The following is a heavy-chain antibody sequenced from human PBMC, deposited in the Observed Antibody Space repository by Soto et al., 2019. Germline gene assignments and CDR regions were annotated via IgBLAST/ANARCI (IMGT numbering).Heavy chain of an antibody. CDR2: IDPSDSYT. Sequence: PGESLKISCKGSGYSFTSYWISWVRQMPGKGLEWMGRIDPSDSYTNYSPSSQGHVTISADKSISTAYLQWSSLKASDTAMYYCARRRVVVAATGYGMDVWGQGTTVTVSS. D-gene: IGHD2-15*01. CDR3: ARRRVVVAATGYGMDV. V-gene: IGHV5-10-1*01. CDR1: GYSFTSYW. J-gene: IGHJ6*02.